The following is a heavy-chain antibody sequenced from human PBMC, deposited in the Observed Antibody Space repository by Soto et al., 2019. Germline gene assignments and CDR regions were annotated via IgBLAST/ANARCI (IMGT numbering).Heavy chain of an antibody. CDR2: IYYSGST. V-gene: IGHV4-30-4*01. CDR3: ARDRAKWKDYYYYGMDV. D-gene: IGHD1-20*01. Sequence: QVQLQESGPGLVKPSQTLSLTCTVSGGSISSGDDFWTWIRQPPGKGLELIGYIYYSGSTSYNPSLKRRLTMSVDTSKNQFSLKLSSVTAADTAVYYCARDRAKWKDYYYYGMDVWGQGTTVTVSS. CDR1: GGSISSGDDF. J-gene: IGHJ6*02.